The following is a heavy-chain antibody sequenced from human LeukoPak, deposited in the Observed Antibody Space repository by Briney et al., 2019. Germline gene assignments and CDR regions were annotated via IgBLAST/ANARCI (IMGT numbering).Heavy chain of an antibody. CDR3: ARHDVAWNDVHWFDP. D-gene: IGHD1-1*01. CDR1: GFTLRSYT. V-gene: IGHV3-21*01. Sequence: GGSLSLSFAASGFTLRSYTLNWVRPAPGKGPEWVSSISSSSSYINYADSVKGRFTISRDNANNSLYLQMSSLRAEDTAVYYCARHDVAWNDVHWFDPWGQGTLVTVSS. J-gene: IGHJ5*02. CDR2: ISSSSSYI.